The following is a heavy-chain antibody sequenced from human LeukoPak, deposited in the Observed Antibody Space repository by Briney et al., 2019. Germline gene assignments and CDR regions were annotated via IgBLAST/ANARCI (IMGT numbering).Heavy chain of an antibody. J-gene: IGHJ4*02. D-gene: IGHD3-22*01. CDR3: ARVGYYDSSGYYYVPELPDY. V-gene: IGHV1-2*02. CDR2: INPNSGGT. CDR1: GYTFTGCY. Sequence: ASVKVSCKASGYTFTGCYMHWVRQAPGQGLEWMGWINPNSGGTNYAQKFQGRVTMTRDTSISTAYMELRSLRSDDTAVYYCARVGYYDSSGYYYVPELPDYWGQGTLVTVSS.